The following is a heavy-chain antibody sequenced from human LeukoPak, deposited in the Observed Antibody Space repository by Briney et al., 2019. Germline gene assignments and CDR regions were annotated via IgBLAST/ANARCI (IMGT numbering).Heavy chain of an antibody. D-gene: IGHD2-21*01. Sequence: GGSLRLSCAASGFPFSNFVMHWVRQAPGKGLEWVAVISNDGSNKYYLDSVKGRFTISRDNSKNTLYLQMNSLRAEDTAVYYCARDWIASSPDWGQGTLVTVSS. J-gene: IGHJ4*02. V-gene: IGHV3-30*03. CDR1: GFPFSNFV. CDR3: ARDWIASSPD. CDR2: ISNDGSNK.